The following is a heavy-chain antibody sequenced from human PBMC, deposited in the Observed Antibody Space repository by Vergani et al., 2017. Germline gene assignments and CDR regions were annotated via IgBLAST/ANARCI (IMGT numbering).Heavy chain of an antibody. D-gene: IGHD5-24*01. CDR3: GRGSDNYN. V-gene: IGHV3-23*04. Sequence: EVQLVESGGGVVRPGGSLRLSCAASGFTFSSHAMSWVRQGHGQGLEWVSSIKNTGDSTHYADSVKGRFTISRDNSKNTLYLQMNSLRVEDTAVYYCGRGSDNYNWGQGTLVTVSS. J-gene: IGHJ4*02. CDR1: GFTFSSHA. CDR2: IKNTGDST.